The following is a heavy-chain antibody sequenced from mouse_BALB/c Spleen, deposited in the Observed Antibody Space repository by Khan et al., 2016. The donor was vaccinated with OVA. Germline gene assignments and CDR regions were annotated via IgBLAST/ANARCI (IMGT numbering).Heavy chain of an antibody. CDR2: INSDGSYT. V-gene: IGHV5-6*01. CDR1: GFTFGNYG. Sequence: EVQVVESGGDLVKPGGSLKLSCAASGFTFGNYGMSWVRQIPDKRLEWVATINSDGSYTYYPDSVKGRFTISRNNAKNTLYLEMSSLKSDDTAMYYCASHLTGSFAYWGQGTLVTVFA. D-gene: IGHD4-1*01. CDR3: ASHLTGSFAY. J-gene: IGHJ3*01.